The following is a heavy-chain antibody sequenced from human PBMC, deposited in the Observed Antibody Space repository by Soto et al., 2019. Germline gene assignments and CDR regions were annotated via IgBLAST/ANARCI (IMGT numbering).Heavy chain of an antibody. V-gene: IGHV4-39*01. CDR1: GGSVSSGSYY. D-gene: IGHD3-10*01. CDR3: ARHFVAVVIKGWGY. Sequence: SETLSLTCTVSGGSVSSGSYYWNWIRQPPGKGLEWIGYIYYNGNAYYNPSLRSRVSMSVDTSKNQFSLKLISVTAADTAVYYCARHFVAVVIKGWGYWGQGKLVTVSS. J-gene: IGHJ4*02. CDR2: IYYNGNA.